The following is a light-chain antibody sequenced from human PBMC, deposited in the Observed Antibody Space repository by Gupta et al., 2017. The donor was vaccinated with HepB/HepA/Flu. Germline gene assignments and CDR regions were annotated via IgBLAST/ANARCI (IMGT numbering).Light chain of an antibody. CDR1: QSVSSSY. CDR2: GAS. Sequence: EIVLTQSPGTLSLSPGEGATLSCRATQSVSSSYLAWYHQRPSQAPRLLIYGASSRATGISDRFSGSGSVTDFTLTISRLEPDDSAMYYWQQYGSSPWTFGQGTKVEIK. CDR3: QQYGSSPWT. J-gene: IGKJ1*01. V-gene: IGKV3-20*01.